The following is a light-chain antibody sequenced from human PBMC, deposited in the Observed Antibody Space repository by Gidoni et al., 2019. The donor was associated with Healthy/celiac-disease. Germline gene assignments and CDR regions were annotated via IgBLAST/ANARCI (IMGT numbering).Light chain of an antibody. CDR3: QAWDSSIVV. Sequence: SYELTQPPSVSVSPGQTASITCSGDKLGDKYACWYQQKPGQSPVLVIYQDSKRPSGIPERFSGSNSGNTATLTISGTQAMDEADYYCQAWDSSIVVFGGGTKLTXL. CDR1: KLGDKY. V-gene: IGLV3-1*01. J-gene: IGLJ2*01. CDR2: QDS.